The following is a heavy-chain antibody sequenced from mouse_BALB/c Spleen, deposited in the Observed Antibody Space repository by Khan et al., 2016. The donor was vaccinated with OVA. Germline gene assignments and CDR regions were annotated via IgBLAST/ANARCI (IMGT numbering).Heavy chain of an antibody. J-gene: IGHJ3*01. D-gene: IGHD1-1*01. V-gene: IGHV5-6*01. CDR3: ARLAYYYGSEGFAY. CDR1: GFTFSTYG. Sequence: EVELVESGGDLVKPGGSLKLSCAASGFTFSTYGMSWVRQTPDKRLAWVATVSTGGSYPYYPDSVKGRFTISRDNAKNTLYLQMSSLKSADTAMFYCARLAYYYGSEGFAYWGQGTLVTVSA. CDR2: VSTGGSYP.